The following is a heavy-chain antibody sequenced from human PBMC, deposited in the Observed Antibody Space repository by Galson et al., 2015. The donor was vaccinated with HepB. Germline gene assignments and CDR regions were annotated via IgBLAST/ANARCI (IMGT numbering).Heavy chain of an antibody. D-gene: IGHD5-18*01. CDR1: GFTFSGYA. J-gene: IGHJ4*02. V-gene: IGHV3-30*04. CDR2: ISYDGSDK. CDR3: VVDTALAEGLNFDC. Sequence: SLRLSCAASGFTFSGYAMHWVRQAPGKGLAWVAVISYDGSDKYYADSVKGRFTISRDNSKNTLYLQMNSLRAEDTAIYYCVVDTALAEGLNFDCWGQGSLVTVSS.